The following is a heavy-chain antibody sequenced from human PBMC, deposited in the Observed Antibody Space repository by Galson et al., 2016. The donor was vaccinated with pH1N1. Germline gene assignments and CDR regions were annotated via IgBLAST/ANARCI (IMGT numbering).Heavy chain of an antibody. V-gene: IGHV1-46*03. J-gene: IGHJ4*02. Sequence: SVKVFCKASGCIFTRDYFHWVRQAPGQGLEWMGVIDPSNGGTTFAQKFQGLVTMTRDTSTSTVYMEVSGLKSDDTAVYYCIRDLGRLRDFWGQGTLVTVSS. CDR1: GCIFTRDY. CDR3: IRDLGRLRDF. CDR2: IDPSNGGT. D-gene: IGHD7-27*01.